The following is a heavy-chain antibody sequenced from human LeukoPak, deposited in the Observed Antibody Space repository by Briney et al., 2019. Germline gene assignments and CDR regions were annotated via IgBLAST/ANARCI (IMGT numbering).Heavy chain of an antibody. D-gene: IGHD2-2*01. J-gene: IGHJ5*02. CDR1: GGTFSSYA. V-gene: IGHV1-69*04. CDR3: ARVADIVVVPAATGNNWFDP. CDR2: IIPILGIA. Sequence: SVKVSCKASGGTFSSYAISWVRQAPGQGLEWMGRIIPILGIANYAQKFQGRVTITADKSTSTAYMELSSLRSEDTAVYYCARVADIVVVPAATGNNWFDPWGQGTLVTVS.